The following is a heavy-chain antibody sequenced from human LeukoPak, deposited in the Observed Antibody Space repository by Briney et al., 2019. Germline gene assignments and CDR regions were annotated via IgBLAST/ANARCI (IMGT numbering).Heavy chain of an antibody. D-gene: IGHD3-22*01. J-gene: IGHJ4*02. CDR3: ARPYDSSGYWDY. Sequence: PETLSLTCTLPGGSISSSSYYSGWISQPPGEGLEWIGSIYYSGSTYYNPSLKSRVTISVDTSKNQFSLKLSSVTAADTAVYYCARPYDSSGYWDYWGQGTLVTVSS. CDR2: IYYSGST. CDR1: GGSISSSSYY. V-gene: IGHV4-39*01.